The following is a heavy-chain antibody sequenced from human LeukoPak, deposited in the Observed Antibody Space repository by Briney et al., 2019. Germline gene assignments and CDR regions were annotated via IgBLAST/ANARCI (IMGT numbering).Heavy chain of an antibody. D-gene: IGHD4-17*01. J-gene: IGHJ6*02. Sequence: SETLSLTCAVYGGSFSGYYWSWIRQPPGKGLEWIGEINHSGSTNYNPSLKSRVTISVDRSKNQFSLKLSSVTAADTAVYYCARGVSDYVHYGMDVWGQGTTVTVSS. V-gene: IGHV4-34*01. CDR3: ARGVSDYVHYGMDV. CDR1: GGSFSGYY. CDR2: INHSGST.